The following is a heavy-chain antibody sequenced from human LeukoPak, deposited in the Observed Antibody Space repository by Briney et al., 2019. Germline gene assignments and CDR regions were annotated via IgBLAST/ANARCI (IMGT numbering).Heavy chain of an antibody. CDR2: ISSNGGST. D-gene: IGHD3-10*01. V-gene: IGHV3-64*01. Sequence: GGSLRLSCAASGFTFSSYAMHWVRQAPGKGLEYVSAISSNGGSTYYANSVKGRFTISRDNSKNTLYLQMGSLRAEDMAVYYCARARSYSYFDYWGQGTLVTVSS. CDR3: ARARSYSYFDY. CDR1: GFTFSSYA. J-gene: IGHJ4*02.